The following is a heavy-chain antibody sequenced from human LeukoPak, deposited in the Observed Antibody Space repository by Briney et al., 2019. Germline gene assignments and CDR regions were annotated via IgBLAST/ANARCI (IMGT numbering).Heavy chain of an antibody. Sequence: SETLSLTCAVYGGSFSGYYWSWIRQPPGKGLEGIGEINHSGSTNYNPSLKSRVTMSVDTSKNQFSLKLSSVTAADTAVYYCARTNDYDSSGYYSWDYYYYMDVWGKGTTVTVSS. D-gene: IGHD3-22*01. CDR1: GGSFSGYY. CDR2: INHSGST. V-gene: IGHV4-34*01. J-gene: IGHJ6*03. CDR3: ARTNDYDSSGYYSWDYYYYMDV.